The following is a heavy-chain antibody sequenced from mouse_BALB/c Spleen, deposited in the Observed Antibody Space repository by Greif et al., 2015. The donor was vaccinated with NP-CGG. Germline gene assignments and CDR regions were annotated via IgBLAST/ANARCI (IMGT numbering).Heavy chain of an antibody. D-gene: IGHD1-1*01. J-gene: IGHJ2*01. CDR3: SRQFYGSTYSY. Sequence: EGNLVESGGGLVKPGGSLKLSCAASGFAFSSYDMSWVRQTPEKRLEWVAYISSGGGSNYYPDTVNGRFTTSRGNTKNTLYLQRSALKTEDTSMYYSSRQFYGSTYSYCGQYTTVTGSS. V-gene: IGHV5-12-1*01. CDR2: ISSGGGSN. CDR1: GFAFSSYD.